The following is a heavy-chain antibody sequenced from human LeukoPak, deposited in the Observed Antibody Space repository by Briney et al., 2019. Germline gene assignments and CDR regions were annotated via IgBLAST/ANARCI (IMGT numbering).Heavy chain of an antibody. V-gene: IGHV3-23*01. Sequence: GGSLRLSCAASGFTFSSYAMSWVRQAPGKGLEWVSTISGSGASTDYADSVKGRFTISRDNSKNTLYLQMNSLRAEDTAVYYCASPHRGGSGSYPFDYWGQGTLVTVSS. D-gene: IGHD3-10*01. CDR3: ASPHRGGSGSYPFDY. CDR2: ISGSGAST. CDR1: GFTFSSYA. J-gene: IGHJ4*02.